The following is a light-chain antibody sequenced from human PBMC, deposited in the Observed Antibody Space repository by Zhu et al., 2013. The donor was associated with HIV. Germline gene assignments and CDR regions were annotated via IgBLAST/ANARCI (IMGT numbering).Light chain of an antibody. CDR3: MQTLNIPLS. V-gene: IGKV2-28*01. CDR1: QSLLHNNGYNY. Sequence: DIVLTQSPLSLPVTPGEPASISCRSSQSLLHNNGYNYLEWYLQKPGQSPQLLIYLRSNRASGVPDRFSGAGSGTNFTLNISRVEAEDVGVYYCMQTLNIPLSSGQGTKLEIK. CDR2: LRS. J-gene: IGKJ2*03.